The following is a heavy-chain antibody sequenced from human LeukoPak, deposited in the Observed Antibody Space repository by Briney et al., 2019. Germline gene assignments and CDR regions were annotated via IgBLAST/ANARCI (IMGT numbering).Heavy chain of an antibody. Sequence: ASVKVSCKVSGYTLTELSMHWVRQAPGKGLEWMGGFDPEDGETIYAQKLQGRVTMTTDTSTSTAYMELRSLRSDDTAVYYCARNLMFYASDYWGQGTLVTVSS. J-gene: IGHJ4*02. CDR1: GYTLTELS. D-gene: IGHD2-8*01. V-gene: IGHV1-24*01. CDR3: ARNLMFYASDY. CDR2: FDPEDGET.